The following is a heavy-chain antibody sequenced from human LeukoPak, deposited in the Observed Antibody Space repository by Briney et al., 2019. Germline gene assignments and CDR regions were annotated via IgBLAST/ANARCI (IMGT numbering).Heavy chain of an antibody. J-gene: IGHJ4*02. V-gene: IGHV3-30*02. CDR3: ARAGDVWFGELSSPYFDY. CDR1: GFTFSSYG. CDR2: IRYDGSNK. Sequence: PGGSLRLSCAASGFTFSSYGMHWVRQAPGKGLEWVAFIRYDGSNKYYADSVKGRFTISRDNSKNTLYLQMNSLRAGDTAVYYCARAGDVWFGELSSPYFDYWGQGTLVTVSS. D-gene: IGHD3-10*01.